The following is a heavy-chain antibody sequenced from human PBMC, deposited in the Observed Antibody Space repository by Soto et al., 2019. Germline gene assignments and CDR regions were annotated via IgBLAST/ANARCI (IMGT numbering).Heavy chain of an antibody. J-gene: IGHJ6*02. CDR3: ARGSPIVTTTGFYYYYYGMDV. CDR2: INHSGST. Sequence: SETLSLTCAVYGGSFSGYYWSWIRQPPGKGLEWIGEINHSGSTNYNPSLKSRVTISVDTSKNQFSLKLSSVTAADTAVYYCARGSPIVTTTGFYYYYYGMDVWGQGTTVTVS. D-gene: IGHD4-17*01. CDR1: GGSFSGYY. V-gene: IGHV4-34*01.